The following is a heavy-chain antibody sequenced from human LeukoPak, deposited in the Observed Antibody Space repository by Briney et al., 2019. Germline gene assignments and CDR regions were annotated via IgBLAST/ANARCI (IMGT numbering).Heavy chain of an antibody. Sequence: ASVKVSCKASGYTFTSYDINWVRQTTGQGLEWMGWMNPGSGNTGYAQKFQGRVTMTRNTSINTVYMEVSGLRSEDTAVYYCTRGGIIFLGVATVVDYGGQETLSPSPQ. J-gene: IGHJ4*02. D-gene: IGHD3-3*01. CDR3: TRGGIIFLGVATVVDY. V-gene: IGHV1-8*01. CDR2: MNPGSGNT. CDR1: GYTFTSYD.